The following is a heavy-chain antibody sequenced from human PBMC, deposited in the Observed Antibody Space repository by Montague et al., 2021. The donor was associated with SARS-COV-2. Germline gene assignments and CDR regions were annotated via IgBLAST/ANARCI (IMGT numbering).Heavy chain of an antibody. CDR3: ARDDRVLLWFGELSSYYYGMDV. J-gene: IGHJ6*02. V-gene: IGHV3-30-3*01. D-gene: IGHD3-10*01. Sequence: SLRLSCAASGFTFSSYAMHWVRQAPGKGLEWVAVISYDGSNKYYADSVKGRFTISRDNSKNTLYLQMNSLRAEDTAVYYCARDDRVLLWFGELSSYYYGMDVWGQGTTVTVSS. CDR1: GFTFSSYA. CDR2: ISYDGSNK.